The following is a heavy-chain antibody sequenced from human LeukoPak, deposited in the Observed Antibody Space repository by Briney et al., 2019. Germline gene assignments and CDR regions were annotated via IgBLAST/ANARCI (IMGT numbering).Heavy chain of an antibody. CDR2: IYSSGNT. J-gene: IGHJ3*01. CDR3: AGISSSNWYNERGAFDV. Sequence: SETLSLTCTVSGGSISSYYWSWIRQPPGRGLEWIGYIYSSGNTNYNPSLKSRVTISLDTSKNQFSLKLRSVTAADTAVYYCAGISSSNWYNERGAFDVWGQGTMVTVSS. CDR1: GGSISSYY. V-gene: IGHV4-59*01. D-gene: IGHD6-13*01.